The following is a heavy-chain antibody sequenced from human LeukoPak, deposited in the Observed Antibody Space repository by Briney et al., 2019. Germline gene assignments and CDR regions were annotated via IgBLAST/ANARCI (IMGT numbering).Heavy chain of an antibody. J-gene: IGHJ4*02. CDR3: ARDRGDSGWNFDY. CDR2: INPNSGGT. Sequence: GASVKVSCKASGYTFTGYYMHWVRQAPGQGLEWMGWINPNSGGTNYAQKFQGRVTMTRDTSISTAYMELSRLRSDDTAVYYCARDRGDSGWNFDYWGQGTLATVSS. CDR1: GYTFTGYY. D-gene: IGHD5-12*01. V-gene: IGHV1-2*02.